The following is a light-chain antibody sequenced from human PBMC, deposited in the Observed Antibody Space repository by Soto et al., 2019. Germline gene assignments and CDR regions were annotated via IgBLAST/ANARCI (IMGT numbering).Light chain of an antibody. Sequence: QSALTQPASVSGSPGQSITISCTGTSSDVGRYNYVSWYQQHPGKAPKVMIYEVTNRPSGVSNRFSGSKSGNTASLTISGLQAEDEADDYCTSYTGNSNLVFGGGTKLTVL. CDR1: SSDVGRYNY. CDR2: EVT. V-gene: IGLV2-14*01. CDR3: TSYTGNSNLV. J-gene: IGLJ2*01.